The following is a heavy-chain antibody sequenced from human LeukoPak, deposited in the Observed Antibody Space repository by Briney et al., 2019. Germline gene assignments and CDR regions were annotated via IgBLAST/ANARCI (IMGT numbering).Heavy chain of an antibody. J-gene: IGHJ6*03. Sequence: SETLSLTCTVSGYSISGGYYWGWIRQPPGKGLEWIGSIFHNGNTYYNPSLKSRVTISVDTSKNQFSLKLSSVTAADTAVYYCARGRPNYYDYYYMDVWGKGTTVTVSS. CDR3: ARGRPNYYDYYYMDV. CDR2: IFHNGNT. CDR1: GYSISGGYY. V-gene: IGHV4-38-2*02.